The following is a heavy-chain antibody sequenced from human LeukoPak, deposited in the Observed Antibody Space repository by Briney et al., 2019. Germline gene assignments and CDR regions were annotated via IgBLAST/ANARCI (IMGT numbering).Heavy chain of an antibody. V-gene: IGHV3-11*04. D-gene: IGHD5-12*01. CDR1: GSTFSDYY. Sequence: GGSLRLSCAASGSTFSDYYMSWIRQAPGKGLGWVSYISSSGSTIYYADSVKGRFTISRDNAKNSLYLQMNSLRAEDTAVYYCARGGYSGYDLNAFDIWGQGTMVTVSS. CDR2: ISSSGSTI. J-gene: IGHJ3*02. CDR3: ARGGYSGYDLNAFDI.